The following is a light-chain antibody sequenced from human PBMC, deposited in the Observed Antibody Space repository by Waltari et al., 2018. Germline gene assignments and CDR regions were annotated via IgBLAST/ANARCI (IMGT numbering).Light chain of an antibody. V-gene: IGLV3-21*03. Sequence: SYVLTQPPSVSVAPGKTAMITCGGNNIGTKSLHWYQQKPGQAPVLVIYDDSDRPSGIPGRFSGSNSGNTATLTISRVEAGDEADYFCQVWESSSVVFGGGTKLSVL. CDR2: DDS. J-gene: IGLJ2*01. CDR3: QVWESSSVV. CDR1: NIGTKS.